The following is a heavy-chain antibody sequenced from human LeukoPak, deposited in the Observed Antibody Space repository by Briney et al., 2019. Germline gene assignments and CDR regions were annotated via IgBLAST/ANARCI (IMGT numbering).Heavy chain of an antibody. J-gene: IGHJ3*02. CDR3: ARGHDSSGYYYNDAFDI. D-gene: IGHD3-22*01. CDR1: GFTFSSYS. V-gene: IGHV3-21*01. CDR2: ISSSSSYI. Sequence: GGSLRLSCAAPGFTFSSYSMNWVRQAPGKGLEWVSSISSSSSYIYYADSVKGRFTISRDNAKNSLYLQMNSLRAEDTAVYYCARGHDSSGYYYNDAFDIWGQGTLVTVSS.